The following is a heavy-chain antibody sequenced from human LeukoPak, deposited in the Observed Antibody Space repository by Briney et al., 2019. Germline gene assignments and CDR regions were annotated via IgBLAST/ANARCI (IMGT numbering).Heavy chain of an antibody. CDR1: VGSIRSYY. J-gene: IGHJ4*02. CDR3: ARDAYSSSWYDY. Sequence: PSDTLSLTCTVSVGSIRSYYWNGIREPPEKRLEWIGYSYHTRSTNYNPSLRSREAISVDTSTNQFSLNLSSVTAGETAVYYCARDAYSSSWYDYWGQGTLVTVSS. V-gene: IGHV4-59*01. D-gene: IGHD6-13*01. CDR2: SYHTRST.